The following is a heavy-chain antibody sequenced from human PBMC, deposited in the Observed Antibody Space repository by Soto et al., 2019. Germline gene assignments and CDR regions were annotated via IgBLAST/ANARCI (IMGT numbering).Heavy chain of an antibody. D-gene: IGHD7-27*01. CDR3: ARARANWGVFDY. CDR1: GGSISSGGYY. J-gene: IGHJ4*02. Sequence: SETLSLTCTVSGGSISSGGYYWSWIRQHPGKGLEWIGYIYYSGSTYYNPSLKSRVTISVDTSKNQFSLKLSSVTAADTAVYYCARARANWGVFDYWGQGTLVTVSS. V-gene: IGHV4-31*03. CDR2: IYYSGST.